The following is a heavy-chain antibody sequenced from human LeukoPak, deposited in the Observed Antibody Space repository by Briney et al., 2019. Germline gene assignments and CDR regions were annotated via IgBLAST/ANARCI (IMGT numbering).Heavy chain of an antibody. D-gene: IGHD6-13*01. Sequence: SVKVSCKASGYTFTSYGISWVRQAPGQGLEWMGGIIPIFGTANYAQKFQGRVTITADESTSTAYMELSSLRSEDTAVYYCARDSPAARYSSSFIYYFDYWGQGTLVTVSS. CDR2: IIPIFGTA. V-gene: IGHV1-69*13. CDR1: GYTFTSYG. CDR3: ARDSPAARYSSSFIYYFDY. J-gene: IGHJ4*02.